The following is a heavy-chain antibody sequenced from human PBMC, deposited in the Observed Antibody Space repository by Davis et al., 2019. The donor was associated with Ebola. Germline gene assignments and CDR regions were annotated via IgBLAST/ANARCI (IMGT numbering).Heavy chain of an antibody. Sequence: GESLKISCAASGFTFSSYAMSWVRQAPGKGLEWVSAISGSGGSTYYADSVKGRFTISRDNSKNTLYLQMNSLRAEDTAVYYCAKEKKRGYSYGALFDYWGQGTLVTVSS. V-gene: IGHV3-23*01. D-gene: IGHD5-18*01. CDR1: GFTFSSYA. CDR3: AKEKKRGYSYGALFDY. CDR2: ISGSGGST. J-gene: IGHJ4*02.